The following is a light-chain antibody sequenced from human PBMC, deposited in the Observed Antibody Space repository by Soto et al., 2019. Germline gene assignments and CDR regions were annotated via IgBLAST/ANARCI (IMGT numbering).Light chain of an antibody. J-gene: IGLJ2*01. CDR3: VLYVAGGLVL. V-gene: IGLV8-61*01. Sequence: QTVVTQEPSFSVSPGGTVTLTCGLNSGSVSTSYYPSWYQQTPGQAPRTLIYNTNARSSGVPDRFSGSILGNKAALTITGAQADDESDYYCVLYVAGGLVLFGGGTKLTVL. CDR2: NTN. CDR1: SGSVSTSYY.